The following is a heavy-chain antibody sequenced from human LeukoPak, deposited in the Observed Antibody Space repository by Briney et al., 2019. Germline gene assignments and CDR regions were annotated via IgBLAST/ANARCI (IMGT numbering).Heavy chain of an antibody. CDR1: GGSFSGYY. CDR2: INHSGST. D-gene: IGHD2-2*01. Sequence: SETLSLTCAVYGGSFSGYYWSWIRQPPGKGLEWIGGINHSGSTNYNPSLKSRVTISVDTSKNQFSLKLSSVTAADTAVYYCARGPYCSSTSCYRYYYYGMDVWGQGTTVTVSS. CDR3: ARGPYCSSTSCYRYYYYGMDV. V-gene: IGHV4-34*01. J-gene: IGHJ6*02.